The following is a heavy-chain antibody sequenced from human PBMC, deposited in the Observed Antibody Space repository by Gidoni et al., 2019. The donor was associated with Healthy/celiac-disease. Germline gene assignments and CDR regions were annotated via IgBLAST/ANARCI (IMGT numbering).Heavy chain of an antibody. D-gene: IGHD3-10*01. Sequence: EVQLVVSGGGLVQPGRSLILSCAASGFTFADYAMHWVRQAPGKGLEWVSGISWNSGSIGYADSVKGRFTISRDNAKNSLYLQMNSLRAEDTALYYCAKDIVSSSGAFDIWGQGTMVTVSS. CDR2: ISWNSGSI. CDR3: AKDIVSSSGAFDI. V-gene: IGHV3-9*01. CDR1: GFTFADYA. J-gene: IGHJ3*02.